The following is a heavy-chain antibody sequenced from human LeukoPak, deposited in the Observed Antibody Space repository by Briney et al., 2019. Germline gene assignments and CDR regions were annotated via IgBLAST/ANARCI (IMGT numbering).Heavy chain of an antibody. CDR1: VGSFSGYY. V-gene: IGHV4-34*01. CDR2: INHSGST. CDR3: ARGARNSYDSSGYYPPTRWFDP. J-gene: IGHJ5*02. Sequence: SETLSLTCAVYVGSFSGYYWSRIRQPPVKGLEWIGEINHSGSTNYNPSLTSRVTISVDTPKNQFSLKLSSVPAADTAVYYCARGARNSYDSSGYYPPTRWFDPWGQGTLVTVSS. D-gene: IGHD3-22*01.